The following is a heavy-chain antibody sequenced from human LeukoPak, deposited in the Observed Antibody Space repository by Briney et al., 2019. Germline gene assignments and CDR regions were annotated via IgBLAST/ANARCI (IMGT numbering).Heavy chain of an antibody. V-gene: IGHV4-59*08. CDR2: MLYSGST. Sequence: SETLSLTCTVSGASISNFYWSWIRQAPGQGLEWIGYMLYSGSTNQKPSPRSRVTISVDTSKNQVPLKLSSVTAADTAVYYCARSDIWGSYRFLDYWGQGILVTVSS. D-gene: IGHD3-16*02. CDR3: ARSDIWGSYRFLDY. CDR1: GASISNFY. J-gene: IGHJ4*01.